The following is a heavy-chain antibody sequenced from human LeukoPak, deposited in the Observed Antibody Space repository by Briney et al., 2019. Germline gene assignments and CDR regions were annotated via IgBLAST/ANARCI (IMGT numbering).Heavy chain of an antibody. V-gene: IGHV4-30-4*07. CDR3: ARTAYDSSDFYRFDY. D-gene: IGHD3-22*01. Sequence: PSETLSLTCAVSGGSISSGDYSWSWIRQPPGEGLEWIGFIYNSGNTYYNPSLKRRVTLSVDTSKNQFSLNLSSVTAADTAVYYCARTAYDSSDFYRFDYWGQGTLVTVSS. J-gene: IGHJ4*02. CDR2: IYNSGNT. CDR1: GGSISSGDYS.